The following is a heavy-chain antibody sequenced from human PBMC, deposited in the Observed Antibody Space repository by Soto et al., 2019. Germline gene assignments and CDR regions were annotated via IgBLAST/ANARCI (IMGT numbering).Heavy chain of an antibody. V-gene: IGHV1-2*02. Sequence: GASVKVSCKASGYTFTGYYIHWVRQAPGQGLEWMGWISPNSGDTHYAQKFQVRVTMTRDTSITTAYMQLSRLASDDTAVYYCVRGPPPYGSSTYNYDFYSVLHVWGQGTTVTVSS. CDR3: VRGPPPYGSSTYNYDFYSVLHV. D-gene: IGHD2-2*01. CDR2: ISPNSGDT. J-gene: IGHJ6*02. CDR1: GYTFTGYY.